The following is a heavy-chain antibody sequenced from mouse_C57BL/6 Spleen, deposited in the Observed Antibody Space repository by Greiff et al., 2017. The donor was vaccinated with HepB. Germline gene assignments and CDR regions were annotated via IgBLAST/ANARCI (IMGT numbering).Heavy chain of an antibody. Sequence: EVMLVESGGDLVKPGGSLKLSCAASGFTFSSYGMSWVRQTPDKRLEWVATISSGGSYTYYPDSVKGRFTISRDNAKNTLYLQMSSLKSEDTAMYYCARHENYDYEAWFAYWGQGTLVTVSA. V-gene: IGHV5-6*01. D-gene: IGHD2-4*01. CDR2: ISSGGSYT. J-gene: IGHJ3*01. CDR1: GFTFSSYG. CDR3: ARHENYDYEAWFAY.